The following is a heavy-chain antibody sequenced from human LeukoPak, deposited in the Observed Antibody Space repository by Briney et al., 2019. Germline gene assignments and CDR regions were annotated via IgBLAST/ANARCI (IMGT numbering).Heavy chain of an antibody. D-gene: IGHD5-24*01. V-gene: IGHV4-59*11. CDR3: ARVIDGYNYDY. J-gene: IGHJ4*02. CDR1: GGSISSHY. CDR2: IYYSGST. Sequence: SETLSLTCTVSGGSISSHYWSWIRQPPGKGLEWIGYIYYSGSTNYNPSLKSRVTISVDTSKNQSSLKLSSVTAADTAVYYCARVIDGYNYDYWGQGTLVTVSS.